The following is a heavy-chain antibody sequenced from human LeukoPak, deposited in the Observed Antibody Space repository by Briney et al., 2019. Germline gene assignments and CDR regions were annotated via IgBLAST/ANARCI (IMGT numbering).Heavy chain of an antibody. Sequence: TLSLTCTVSGGSINSYYWSWIRQPPGKALEWLARIDWDDDKYYSTSLKTRLTNSKDTSKNQVVLTMTNMDPVDTATYYCARTTSGWDLDYWGQGTLVTVSS. V-gene: IGHV2-70*11. J-gene: IGHJ4*02. D-gene: IGHD6-19*01. CDR3: ARTTSGWDLDY. CDR2: IDWDDDK. CDR1: GGSINSYYW.